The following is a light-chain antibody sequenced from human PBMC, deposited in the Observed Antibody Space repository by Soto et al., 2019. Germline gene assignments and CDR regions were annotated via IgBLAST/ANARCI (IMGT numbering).Light chain of an antibody. CDR2: GAS. J-gene: IGKJ4*01. Sequence: EIVLTQSPGTLSLSPGDTATLSCRASQTISSTFLAWYRQKPGQAPRLLIYGASSRATRIPDRFSGSGSGTDFTLTISRLEPEDFAVYYCQQFGLAPTFGGGTKVEIK. V-gene: IGKV3-20*01. CDR3: QQFGLAPT. CDR1: QTISSTF.